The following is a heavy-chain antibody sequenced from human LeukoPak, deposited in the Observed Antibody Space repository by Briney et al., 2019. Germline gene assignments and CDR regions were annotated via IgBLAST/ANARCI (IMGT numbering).Heavy chain of an antibody. V-gene: IGHV1-46*01. J-gene: IGHJ4*02. D-gene: IGHD2-21*01. CDR1: GYTLTELS. Sequence: ASVKVSCKVSGYTLTELSMHWVRQAPGQGLEWIGIINPSGGSTTYAQKFQGRVTMTRDTSTSTVYMELSSLGSEDTAVYYCARDFRSAIGYFDYWGQGTLVTVSS. CDR2: INPSGGST. CDR3: ARDFRSAIGYFDY.